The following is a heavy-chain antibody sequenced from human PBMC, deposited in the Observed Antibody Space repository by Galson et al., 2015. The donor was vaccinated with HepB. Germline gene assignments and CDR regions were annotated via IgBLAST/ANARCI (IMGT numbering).Heavy chain of an antibody. J-gene: IGHJ3*02. D-gene: IGHD4-17*01. V-gene: IGHV4-59*01. Sequence: LSLTCNVSGGSISSYYWSWIRQPPGKGLEWIGYIYYSGSTNYNPSLKSRVIMSVDTSKKQFSLKLSSVTAADTAVYYCASGEPDAFEIWGQGTMVTVSS. CDR3: ASGEPDAFEI. CDR2: IYYSGST. CDR1: GGSISSYY.